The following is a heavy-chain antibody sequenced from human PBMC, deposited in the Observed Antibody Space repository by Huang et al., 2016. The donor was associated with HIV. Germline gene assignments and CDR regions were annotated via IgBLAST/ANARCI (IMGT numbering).Heavy chain of an antibody. CDR2: INESGST. Sequence: QVQLQQWGAGLLKPSETLSLTCAVYGVSFSGYYWSWIRQPPGKGLEWIGEINESGSTNYNPSLKSRVTVSVDTSKNQFSRGLSSVTAADTAVYYCARDGPERSSGNYGASDYWGQGTLVTVSS. J-gene: IGHJ4*02. CDR3: ARDGPERSSGNYGASDY. V-gene: IGHV4-34*01. CDR1: GVSFSGYY. D-gene: IGHD1-26*01.